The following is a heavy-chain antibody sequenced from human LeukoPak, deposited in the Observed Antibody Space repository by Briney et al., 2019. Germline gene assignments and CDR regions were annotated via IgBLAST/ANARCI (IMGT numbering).Heavy chain of an antibody. CDR3: ARHSGTTRFNWFDP. D-gene: IGHD1-7*01. V-gene: IGHV4-4*09. CDR2: SYTSGST. CDR1: GGSLSSYY. J-gene: IGHJ5*02. Sequence: SGTLSLTCTVSGGSLSSYYWSWIRQPPGKGLEWIGYSYTSGSTNYNPSLKSRVTISVDTSKNQFSLKLSSVTAAYTAVYYCARHSGTTRFNWFDPWGQGTLVTVSS.